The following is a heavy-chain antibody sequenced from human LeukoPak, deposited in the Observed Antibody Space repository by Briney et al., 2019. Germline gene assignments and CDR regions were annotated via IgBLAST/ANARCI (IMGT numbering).Heavy chain of an antibody. CDR1: GFTVSRYY. V-gene: IGHV3-53*01. CDR3: ARGDSVVTAAY. D-gene: IGHD2-21*02. J-gene: IGHJ4*02. CDR2: IYSGGST. Sequence: GGSLRLSCEASGFTVSRYYISWVRQAPGKGLEWVSVIYSGGSTYYADSVKGRFTISRDNSKNTLYLQMNSLRAEDTAVYYCARGDSVVTAAYWGQGTLVTVSS.